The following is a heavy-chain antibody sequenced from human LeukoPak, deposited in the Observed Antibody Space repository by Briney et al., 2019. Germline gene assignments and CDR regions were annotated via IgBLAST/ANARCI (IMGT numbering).Heavy chain of an antibody. J-gene: IGHJ4*02. CDR2: VTGPGDTT. CDR1: GFNLNNYA. D-gene: IGHD2-21*01. CDR3: AKGAAIDH. V-gene: IGHV3-23*01. Sequence: GVSLRLSCTASGFNLNNYAMNWVRQAPGKGLEWVAAVTGPGDTTYYADSVKGRFIISRDSFKDTLYLQMNRLGAEDTALYYCAKGAAIDHWGQGTLVTVSS.